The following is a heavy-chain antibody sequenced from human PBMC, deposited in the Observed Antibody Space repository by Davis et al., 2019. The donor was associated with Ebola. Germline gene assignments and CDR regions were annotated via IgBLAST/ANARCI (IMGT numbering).Heavy chain of an antibody. CDR3: ARDHYDSSAHNWFDP. V-gene: IGHV3-48*01. J-gene: IGHJ5*02. CDR2: ISTNSKSI. D-gene: IGHD3-22*01. Sequence: GESLKISCTASEFTFSTYNMNWVRQAPGKGLEWVSYISTNSKSIYYADSVKGRFTISRDNAENSLYLQMNSLRAEDTAVYYCARDHYDSSAHNWFDPWGQGTLVTVSS. CDR1: EFTFSTYN.